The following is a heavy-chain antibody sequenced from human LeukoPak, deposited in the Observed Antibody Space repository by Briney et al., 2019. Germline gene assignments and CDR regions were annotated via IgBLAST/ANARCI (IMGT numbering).Heavy chain of an antibody. V-gene: IGHV1-2*02. D-gene: IGHD3-10*01. Sequence: ASVKVSCKASRYTFTGYYMHWVRQAPGQGLEWMGWINPNSGGTNYAQKFQGRVTMTRDTSISTAYMELSRLRSDDTAVYYCARGMVRGVIIPNWFDPWGQGTLVTVSS. CDR1: RYTFTGYY. J-gene: IGHJ5*02. CDR2: INPNSGGT. CDR3: ARGMVRGVIIPNWFDP.